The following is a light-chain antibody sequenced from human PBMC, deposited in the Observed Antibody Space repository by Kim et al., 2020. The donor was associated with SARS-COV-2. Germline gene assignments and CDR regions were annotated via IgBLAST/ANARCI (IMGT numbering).Light chain of an antibody. Sequence: VALGQTARITCGGNNIGSKNVRWYQLKPGQAPVLVIYRDSNLPSGIPERFSGSNSGNTATLTISRAQAGDEADYYCQVWDSSTAWVFGGGTKLTVL. CDR1: NIGSKN. J-gene: IGLJ3*02. CDR3: QVWDSSTAWV. CDR2: RDS. V-gene: IGLV3-9*01.